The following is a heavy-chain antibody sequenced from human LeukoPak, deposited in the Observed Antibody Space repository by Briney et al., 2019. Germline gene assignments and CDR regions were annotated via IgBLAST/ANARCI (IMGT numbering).Heavy chain of an antibody. V-gene: IGHV1-69*05. Sequence: ASVKISCKASGGTFSSYAISWVRQAPGQGLEWMGGIIPIFGTANYAQKFQGRVTITTDESTSTAYMELSSLRSEDTAVYYCARAPYAGDHLVVPAAYYYYYMDVWGKGTTVTVSS. J-gene: IGHJ6*03. CDR2: IIPIFGTA. D-gene: IGHD2-2*01. CDR3: ARAPYAGDHLVVPAAYYYYYMDV. CDR1: GGTFSSYA.